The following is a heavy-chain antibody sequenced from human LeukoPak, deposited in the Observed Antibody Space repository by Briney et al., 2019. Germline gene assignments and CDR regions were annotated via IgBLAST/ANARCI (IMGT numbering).Heavy chain of an antibody. CDR1: GLTFSSYS. V-gene: IGHV3-23*01. CDR3: ARDPTELQLLSYYFDS. J-gene: IGHJ4*02. CDR2: ISFSGTTT. D-gene: IGHD2-2*01. Sequence: PGRSLRLSCAASGLTFSSYSMSWVRQAPGKGLEWVSGISFSGTTTYYADSVKGRFTVSRDNSKNTLYLQMDGLRAEDTAVYYCARDPTELQLLSYYFDSWGQGTLVAVSS.